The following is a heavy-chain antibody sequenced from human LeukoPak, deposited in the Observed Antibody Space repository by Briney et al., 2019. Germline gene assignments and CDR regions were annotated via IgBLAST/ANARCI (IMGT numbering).Heavy chain of an antibody. CDR1: GFTFSNHA. V-gene: IGHV4-34*01. D-gene: IGHD3-9*01. Sequence: PGGSLRLSCAASGFTFSNHAMNWVRQAPGKGLEWIREINHSGSTNYSPSLKSRVTISVDTSKTQFSLELSSVTAADTAVYYCARSTTAYYDKVSLSHWGQGTLVTVSS. CDR2: INHSGST. CDR3: ARSTTAYYDKVSLSH. J-gene: IGHJ4*02.